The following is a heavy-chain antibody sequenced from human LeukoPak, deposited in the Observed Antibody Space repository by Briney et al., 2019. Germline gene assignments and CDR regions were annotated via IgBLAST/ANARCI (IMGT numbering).Heavy chain of an antibody. CDR1: GGSFSGYY. J-gene: IGHJ4*02. Sequence: SETLSLTCAVYGGSFSGYYWSWIRQPPGKGLEWIGEINHSGSTNYNPSLKSRVTISVDTSENQFSLKLSSVTAADTAVYYCARVTRDYDFWSASLPDYWGQGTLVTVSS. D-gene: IGHD3-3*01. CDR3: ARVTRDYDFWSASLPDY. CDR2: INHSGST. V-gene: IGHV4-34*01.